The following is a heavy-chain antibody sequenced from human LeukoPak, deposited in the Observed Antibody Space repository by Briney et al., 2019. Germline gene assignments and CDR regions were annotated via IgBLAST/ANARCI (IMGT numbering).Heavy chain of an antibody. CDR2: IIPIFGTA. CDR3: AQYSSSSGDYYYYYMDV. Sequence: SVKVSCKASGGTFSSYAISWVRQAPGQGLEWMGGIIPIFGTANYAQKFQGRVTITADKSTSTAYMELSSLRSEDTAVYYCAQYSSSSGDYYYYYMDVWGKGTTVTVSS. J-gene: IGHJ6*03. CDR1: GGTFSSYA. V-gene: IGHV1-69*06. D-gene: IGHD6-6*01.